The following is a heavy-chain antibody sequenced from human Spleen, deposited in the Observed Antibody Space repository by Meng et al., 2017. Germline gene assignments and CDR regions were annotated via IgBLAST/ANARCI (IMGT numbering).Heavy chain of an antibody. CDR2: IYPGDSET. V-gene: IGHV5-51*01. J-gene: IGHJ3*02. Sequence: GESLKISCKGSGYSFTSYWIGWVRQMPGKGLEWMGIIYPGDSETRFSPSFQGQVTTSADNSITTAFLQWSSLKASDTAMYYCARRIGGDAFDIWGQGTMVTVSS. CDR3: ARRIGGDAFDI. D-gene: IGHD3-10*01. CDR1: GYSFTSYW.